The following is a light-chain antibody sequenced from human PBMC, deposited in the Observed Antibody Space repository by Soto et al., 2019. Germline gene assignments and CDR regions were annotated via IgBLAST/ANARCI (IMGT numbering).Light chain of an antibody. CDR3: QQYGSSPLT. V-gene: IGKV3-20*01. J-gene: IGKJ4*01. CDR1: QSVSNSY. Sequence: EIVLTQSPGTLSLSPGERATLSCRASQSVSNSYLAWYQQKPGQAPRLLISGASSGATGIPDRFSGSGSGTDFTLTISRLEPEDFAVYYCQQYGSSPLTFGGGTKVEIK. CDR2: GAS.